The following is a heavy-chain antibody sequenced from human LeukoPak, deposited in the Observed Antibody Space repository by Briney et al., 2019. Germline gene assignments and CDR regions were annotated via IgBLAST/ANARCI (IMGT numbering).Heavy chain of an antibody. V-gene: IGHV4-4*07. CDR2: IFSRGIP. Sequence: SETLSLTCTFSVDSDNNFYWNWVRQPAGGGLEWIGRIFSRGIPNYNPSLKSRVTMSVDTSKNQFALKLTSVTAADSAVYFCARGREYGDFFDSWGQGTLVTVSS. J-gene: IGHJ4*02. CDR1: VDSDNNFY. CDR3: ARGREYGDFFDS. D-gene: IGHD4-17*01.